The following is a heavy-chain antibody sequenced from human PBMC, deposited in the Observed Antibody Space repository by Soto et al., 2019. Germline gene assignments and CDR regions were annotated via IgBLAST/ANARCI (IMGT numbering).Heavy chain of an antibody. Sequence: QLQLQESGPGLVKPSEILSLTCTVSGDSIRSSSYWGWIRQPPGKGLEWIGGIYSTGNTYYNPSLNSQVTISVDTSKNQFSLNVISVTAADTAVYYCRRSSRYSTDVWGQGTTVTVS. D-gene: IGHD6-13*01. V-gene: IGHV4-39*01. CDR1: GDSIRSSSY. CDR3: RRSSRYSTDV. CDR2: IYSTGNT. J-gene: IGHJ6*02.